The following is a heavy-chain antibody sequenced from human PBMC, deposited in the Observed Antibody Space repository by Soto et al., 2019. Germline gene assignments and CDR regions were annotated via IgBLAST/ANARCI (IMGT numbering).Heavy chain of an antibody. D-gene: IGHD2-15*01. CDR1: GGSINNGAYY. Sequence: QVQLQESGPGLVKPSQTLSLTCTVSGGSINNGAYYWSWIRQHPGKGLEWIGYIYYSGGTYYNPSLKSRISMSVDTSKNQFSLNLSSVTAADTAVYYCARASYCTGGSCYSHYMSVWGKGTTVTVSS. CDR3: ARASYCTGGSCYSHYMSV. CDR2: IYYSGGT. J-gene: IGHJ6*03. V-gene: IGHV4-31*03.